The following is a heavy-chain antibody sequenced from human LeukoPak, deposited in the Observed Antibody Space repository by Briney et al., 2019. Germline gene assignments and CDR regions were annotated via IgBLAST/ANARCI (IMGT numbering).Heavy chain of an antibody. CDR2: IYYSGST. CDR1: GASISSSNSC. D-gene: IGHD3-10*01. Sequence: SETLSLTCTVSGASISSSNSCWGWIRQPPGKGLEWIGSIYYSGSTHYNPSLKSRVTMSVDTSKNQFSLKLSSVTAADTAVYYCARGYGSGSYPPGYYFDYWGQGTLVTVSS. CDR3: ARGYGSGSYPPGYYFDY. V-gene: IGHV4-39*07. J-gene: IGHJ4*02.